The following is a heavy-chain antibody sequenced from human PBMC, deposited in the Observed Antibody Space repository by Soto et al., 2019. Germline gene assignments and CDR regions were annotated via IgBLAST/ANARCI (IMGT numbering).Heavy chain of an antibody. D-gene: IGHD3-16*01. V-gene: IGHV1-18*01. J-gene: IGHJ6*02. CDR3: AMVDVYVTPSRQDV. CDR2: INAYNGNT. Sequence: QVQLVQSGAEVKNPGTSVKVSCKASGYSFTRYGIGWARQAPGQGLEWMGWINAYNGNTNYAQHLPGRLTLTTDTSTTTSYMALRSLRSNDTAIYYCAMVDVYVTPSRQDVWGQGTTVTVSS. CDR1: GYSFTRYG.